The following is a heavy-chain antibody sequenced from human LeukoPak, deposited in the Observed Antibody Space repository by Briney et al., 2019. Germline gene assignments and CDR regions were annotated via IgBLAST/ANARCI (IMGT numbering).Heavy chain of an antibody. Sequence: GGSLRLSCAASGFTFSSYVMSWVRQAPGKGLEWVSGISGSGGRTYYADSVKGRFTISRDNSKNTLYLQMNSLRAEDTAVYYCVKGSKGGMTVPGERPKYFQHWGQGTLVTVSS. CDR1: GFTFSSYV. J-gene: IGHJ1*01. CDR2: ISGSGGRT. V-gene: IGHV3-23*01. D-gene: IGHD3-10*01. CDR3: VKGSKGGMTVPGERPKYFQH.